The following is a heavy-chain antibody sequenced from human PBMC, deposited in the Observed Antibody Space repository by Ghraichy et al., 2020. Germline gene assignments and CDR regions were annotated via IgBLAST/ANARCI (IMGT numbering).Heavy chain of an antibody. J-gene: IGHJ4*02. V-gene: IGHV3-30-3*01. D-gene: IGHD1-26*01. CDR2: ISYDGSNK. CDR1: GFTFSSYA. CDR3: ARSWSGGSYSPLDY. Sequence: GGSLRLSCAASGFTFSSYAMHWVRQAPGKGLEWVAVISYDGSNKYYADSVKGRFTISRDNSKNTLYLQMNSLRAEDTAVYYCARSWSGGSYSPLDYWGQGTLVTVSS.